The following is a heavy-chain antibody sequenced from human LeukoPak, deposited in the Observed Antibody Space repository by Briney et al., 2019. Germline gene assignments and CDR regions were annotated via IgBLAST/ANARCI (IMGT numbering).Heavy chain of an antibody. J-gene: IGHJ5*02. Sequence: SETLSLTCTVSGGSISSYYWGWIRQPAGKGLEWIGRIYTSGSTNYNPSLKSRVTMSVDTSKNQFSLKLSSVTAADTAVYYCARAADIVVVVAATGWNWFDPWGQGTLVTVSS. CDR3: ARAADIVVVVAATGWNWFDP. D-gene: IGHD2-15*01. CDR2: IYTSGST. V-gene: IGHV4-4*07. CDR1: GGSISSYY.